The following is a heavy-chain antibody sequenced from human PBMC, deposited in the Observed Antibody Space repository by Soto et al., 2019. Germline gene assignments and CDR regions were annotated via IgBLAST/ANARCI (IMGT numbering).Heavy chain of an antibody. D-gene: IGHD3-16*01. Sequence: QITLKESGPPLVKPTQTLTLTCTFSGFSLSTRALGVGWIRQPPGKALEWLALIYWNDDKRYSPSLKNRLTITEDTSNNRVVLTMTNMDPVDTATYYCAHRHDLRAFDIWGQGTMVTVSS. V-gene: IGHV2-5*01. CDR3: AHRHDLRAFDI. CDR1: GFSLSTRALG. J-gene: IGHJ3*02. CDR2: IYWNDDK.